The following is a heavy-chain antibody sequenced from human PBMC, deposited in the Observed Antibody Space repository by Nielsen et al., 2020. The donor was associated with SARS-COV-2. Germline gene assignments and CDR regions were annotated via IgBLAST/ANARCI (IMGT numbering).Heavy chain of an antibody. Sequence: ASVKVSCKASGYTFTSYYMHWVRQAPGQGLEWMGIINPSGGSTNYAQKFQERVTITRDMSTSTAYMELSSLRSEDTAVYYCAADSLGYYYDSSGYYYYGMDVWSQGTTVTVSS. CDR3: AADSLGYYYDSSGYYYYGMDV. D-gene: IGHD3-22*01. V-gene: IGHV1-46*01. CDR1: GYTFTSYY. CDR2: INPSGGST. J-gene: IGHJ6*02.